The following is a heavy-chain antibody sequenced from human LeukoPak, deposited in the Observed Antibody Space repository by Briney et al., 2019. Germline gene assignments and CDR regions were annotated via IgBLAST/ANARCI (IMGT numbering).Heavy chain of an antibody. J-gene: IGHJ4*02. Sequence: PGGSLRLSCVASGFPFSSYWMTWVRQAPGKGLEWVAVISYDGSNKYYADSVKGRFTISRDNSKNTLYLQMNSLRAEDTAVYYCARDDGYWGQGTLVTVSS. D-gene: IGHD5-24*01. CDR2: ISYDGSNK. CDR3: ARDDGY. V-gene: IGHV3-30-3*01. CDR1: GFPFSSYW.